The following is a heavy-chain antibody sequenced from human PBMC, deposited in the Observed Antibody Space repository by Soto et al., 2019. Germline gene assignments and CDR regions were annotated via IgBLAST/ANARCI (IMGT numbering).Heavy chain of an antibody. CDR3: AKVVRADTTSSNFYYYSALDD. D-gene: IGHD6-6*01. J-gene: IGHJ6*02. CDR1: GFPFSTYG. CDR2: ISNDGTNT. V-gene: IGHV3-30*18. Sequence: QVQMVESGGGVVQPGRSLRLSCAASGFPFSTYGMHWVRQTPGKGLEWMAVISNDGTNTYYADAVKGRFTISRDNSKDTLLLPMNSLRGEDSAVYYCAKVVRADTTSSNFYYYSALDDWGQGTTVTVSS.